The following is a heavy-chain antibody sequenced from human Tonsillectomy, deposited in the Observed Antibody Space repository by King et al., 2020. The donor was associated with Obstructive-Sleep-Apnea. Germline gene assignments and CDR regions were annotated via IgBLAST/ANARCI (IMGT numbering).Heavy chain of an antibody. V-gene: IGHV2-5*02. CDR1: GFSLSTSGAG. Sequence: TFKESGPTLVKPTQTLRLTCTFSGFSLSTSGAGVCWIRQPPGKALEWLALIYWDNDRRYSPSLRSRLPITKDTSKNQVVLTMTNMDPVDTATYYCAHRSPTISGAYFDLWGRGTLVTVSS. CDR3: AHRSPTISGAYFDL. J-gene: IGHJ2*01. D-gene: IGHD3-10*01. CDR2: IYWDNDR.